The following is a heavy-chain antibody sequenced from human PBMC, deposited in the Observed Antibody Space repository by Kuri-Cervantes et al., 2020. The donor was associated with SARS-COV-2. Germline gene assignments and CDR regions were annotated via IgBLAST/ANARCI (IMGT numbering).Heavy chain of an antibody. D-gene: IGHD4-17*01. V-gene: IGHV4-34*01. J-gene: IGHJ6*02. CDR3: ARRATVSYYALDV. Sequence: SETLSLTCGVYGGSFNGYHWSWIRQPPGKGLEWIGEINHGGSTNYNPSLKSRVTISVDTSKNQFSLKLSSVTAADTAVYYCARRATVSYYALDVWGPGTTVTVSS. CDR2: INHGGST. CDR1: GGSFNGYH.